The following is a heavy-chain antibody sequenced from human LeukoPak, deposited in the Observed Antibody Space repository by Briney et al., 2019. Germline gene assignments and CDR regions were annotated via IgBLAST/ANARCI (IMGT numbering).Heavy chain of an antibody. CDR3: ARVEKGVWFDP. D-gene: IGHD3-16*01. CDR2: ISDDGSRT. J-gene: IGHJ5*02. Sequence: GGSLRLSCAASGFTFSYYWMHWVRQAPGKGLVWVSRISDDGSRTTYADSVKGRFAISRDNAKNTLYLQMNSLRAEDTAVYYCARVEKGVWFDPWGQGTLVTVSS. V-gene: IGHV3-74*01. CDR1: GFTFSYYW.